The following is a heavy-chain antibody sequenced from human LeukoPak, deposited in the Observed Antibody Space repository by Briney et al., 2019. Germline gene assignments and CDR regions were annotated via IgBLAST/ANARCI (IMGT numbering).Heavy chain of an antibody. V-gene: IGHV3-53*01. CDR2: IYSGGST. CDR1: GFTFSSYA. Sequence: QAGGSLRLSCAASGFTFSSYAMSWVRQAPGKGLEWVSVIYSGGSTYYADSVKGRFTISRDNSKNTPYLQMNSLRAEDTAVYYCARDLDYWGQGTLVTVSS. CDR3: ARDLDY. J-gene: IGHJ4*02.